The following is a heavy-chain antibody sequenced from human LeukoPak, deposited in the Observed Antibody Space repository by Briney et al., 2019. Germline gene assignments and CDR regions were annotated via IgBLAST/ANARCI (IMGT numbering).Heavy chain of an antibody. CDR1: GFIFSGPW. D-gene: IGHD2-15*01. V-gene: IGHV3-7*03. Sequence: GGSLRLSCTASGFIFSGPWMAWIRQAPGKGLEWVAIIKKDGSEKYYVDSMKGRFTISRDNAKNSLFLQMNSLRAEGTAIYYCTTDTWYSAGHWGQGTLVAVSS. CDR3: TTDTWYSAGH. CDR2: IKKDGSEK. J-gene: IGHJ4*02.